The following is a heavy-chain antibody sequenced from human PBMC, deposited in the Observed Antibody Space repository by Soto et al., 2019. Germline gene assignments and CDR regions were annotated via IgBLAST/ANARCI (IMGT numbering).Heavy chain of an antibody. V-gene: IGHV4-59*08. CDR1: GGSISSYY. Sequence: PSETLSLTCTVSGGSISSYYWSWIRQPPGKGLEWIGYIYYSGSTNYNHSLKSRVTISVDTSKNQFSLKLSSVTAADTAVYFCVVEDDGGYRDYWGLDAWGQGTSVTFSS. CDR3: VVEDDGGYRDYWGLDA. CDR2: IYYSGST. D-gene: IGHD4-17*01. J-gene: IGHJ6*02.